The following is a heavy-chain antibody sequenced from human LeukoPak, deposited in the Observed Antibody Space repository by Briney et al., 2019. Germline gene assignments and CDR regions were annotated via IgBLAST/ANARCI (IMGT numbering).Heavy chain of an antibody. V-gene: IGHV3-30-3*01. Sequence: PGGSLRLSCAASGFTFSSHAMHWVRQAPGKGLEWVAVISYDGNNKYYADSVKGRFTIPRDNSKNTLYLQMNSLRAEDTATYYCARAPRTAANFDYWGQGTLVTVSS. CDR3: ARAPRTAANFDY. CDR2: ISYDGNNK. D-gene: IGHD6-13*01. J-gene: IGHJ4*02. CDR1: GFTFSSHA.